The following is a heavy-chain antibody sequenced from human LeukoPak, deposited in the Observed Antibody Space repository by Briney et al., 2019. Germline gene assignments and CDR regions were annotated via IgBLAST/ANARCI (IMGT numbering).Heavy chain of an antibody. CDR2: INQDESEK. CDR1: GFTLSAYS. Sequence: GGSLRLPCAASGFTLSAYSVNWVRQAPGKGLEWVADINQDESEKYYVDSMRGRFTISRDNAENSLYLQMNSLRAEDTAVYYCAKKGVTIFGVVYYYYYMDVWGKGTTVTVSS. V-gene: IGHV3-7*01. D-gene: IGHD3-3*01. J-gene: IGHJ6*03. CDR3: AKKGVTIFGVVYYYYYMDV.